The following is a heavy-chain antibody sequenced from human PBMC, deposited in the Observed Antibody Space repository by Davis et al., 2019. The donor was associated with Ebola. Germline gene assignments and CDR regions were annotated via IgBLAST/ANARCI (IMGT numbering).Heavy chain of an antibody. CDR3: ARSDYSSGGGMDV. Sequence: AASVKVSCKAVGDTLTSYAMTWVRQAPGQGLEWMGGIIPVFRTANYAQKFQGRLTVTADESTRTAYMELNGLRSEDTAVYYCARSDYSSGGGMDVWGQGTTVTVSS. D-gene: IGHD6-19*01. J-gene: IGHJ6*02. CDR1: GDTLTSYA. CDR2: IIPVFRTA. V-gene: IGHV1-69*13.